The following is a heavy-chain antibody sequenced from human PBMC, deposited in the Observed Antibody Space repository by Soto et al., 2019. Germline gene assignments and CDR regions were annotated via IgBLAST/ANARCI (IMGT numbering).Heavy chain of an antibody. D-gene: IGHD6-6*01. V-gene: IGHV4-4*07. CDR3: AKDPLEGGWAARPGTWFDP. CDR1: GGSITGCY. CDR2: LYHTGYT. J-gene: IGHJ5*02. Sequence: LSLTCTISGGSITGCYSSWFRQPAGRRLEWSGRLYHTGYTTYSPSLRGRVTMSLDTAKNQISLKLTSVSAAETAVYYCAKDPLEGGWAARPGTWFDPWGLGTLVTVSS.